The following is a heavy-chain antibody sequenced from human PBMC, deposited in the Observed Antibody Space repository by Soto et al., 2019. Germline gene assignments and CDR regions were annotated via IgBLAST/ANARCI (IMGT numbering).Heavy chain of an antibody. Sequence: GSLRLSCAASGFPFTTYAMNWVRQAPGKGLKWVAYISTTSRTMYYADSVKGRFTISRDNSKNTLYLQMNSLRAEDTAVYYCARVPHTAMVMPPGPFDYWGQGTLVTVSS. CDR3: ARVPHTAMVMPPGPFDY. CDR1: GFPFTTYA. CDR2: ISTTSRTM. J-gene: IGHJ4*02. V-gene: IGHV3-48*01. D-gene: IGHD5-18*01.